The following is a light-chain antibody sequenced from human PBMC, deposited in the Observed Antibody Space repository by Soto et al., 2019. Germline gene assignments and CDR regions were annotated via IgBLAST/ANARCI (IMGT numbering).Light chain of an antibody. CDR3: SSYGGTNSLKV. V-gene: IGLV2-8*01. J-gene: IGLJ2*01. CDR2: EVS. Sequence: QSALTQPPSASGSPGQSVTISCTGTSSDVGGYNYVSWYQQHPGKAPKVMMYEVSKRPSGVPDRFSGSKSGNTASLTVSGLQPEDEADYYCSSYGGTNSLKVFGGGTKLTVL. CDR1: SSDVGGYNY.